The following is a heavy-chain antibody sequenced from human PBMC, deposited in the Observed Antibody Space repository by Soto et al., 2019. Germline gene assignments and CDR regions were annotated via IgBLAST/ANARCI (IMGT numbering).Heavy chain of an antibody. CDR1: GGSISSGGYS. J-gene: IGHJ3*02. Sequence: SETLSLTCAVSGGSISSGGYSWSWTRQPPGKGLEWIGYIYHSGSTYYNPSLKSRVTISVDRSKNQFSLKLSSVTAADTAVYYCPKDLDWGKDHAWNIWGQGTMVTVSS. D-gene: IGHD3-9*01. CDR3: PKDLDWGKDHAWNI. CDR2: IYHSGST. V-gene: IGHV4-30-2*01.